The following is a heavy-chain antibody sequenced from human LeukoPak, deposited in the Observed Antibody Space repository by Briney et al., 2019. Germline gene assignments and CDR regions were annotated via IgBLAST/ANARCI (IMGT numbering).Heavy chain of an antibody. V-gene: IGHV3-21*01. CDR1: GFTFNSYT. Sequence: GGSLRLSCAASGFTFNSYTMTWVRQAPGKGLEWVSSISTGSTYIYYADSVKGRFTISRDNAKNSLYLQMNSLRAEDTAVYYCARGFRDHYYDSSGYGGGTVYWGQGTLVTVSS. CDR3: ARGFRDHYYDSSGYGGGTVY. CDR2: ISTGSTYI. D-gene: IGHD3-22*01. J-gene: IGHJ4*02.